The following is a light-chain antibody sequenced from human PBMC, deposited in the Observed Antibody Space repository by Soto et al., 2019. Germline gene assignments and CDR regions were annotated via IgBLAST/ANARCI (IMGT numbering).Light chain of an antibody. CDR2: DAS. CDR3: QQYNGYSTWT. J-gene: IGKJ1*01. CDR1: QSISIW. Sequence: DIQMTQSPSTLSASVGDRITITCRASQSISIWLARYQQTPGKAPKVLIYDASRLESGVPSRFSGSGSGTEFTLTISSLQPDDFATYYCQQYNGYSTWTFGQGTRVEIK. V-gene: IGKV1-5*01.